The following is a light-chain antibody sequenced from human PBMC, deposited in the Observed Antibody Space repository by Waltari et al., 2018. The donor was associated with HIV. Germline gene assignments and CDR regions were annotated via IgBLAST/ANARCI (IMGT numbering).Light chain of an antibody. CDR2: GVA. Sequence: QLTQSPSSLSASLGDKVTITCRASQNLKTLLNWYQMRPGKAPRLLIYGVAGLPAGVPSRFTGGGSGSDFTLTINNLQPEDFASYFCQQTYSVSITVGPGTRVEI. J-gene: IGKJ5*01. CDR3: QQTYSVSIT. CDR1: QNLKTL. V-gene: IGKV1-39*01.